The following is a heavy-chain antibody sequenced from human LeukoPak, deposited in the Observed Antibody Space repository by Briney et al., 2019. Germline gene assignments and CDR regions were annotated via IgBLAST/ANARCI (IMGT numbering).Heavy chain of an antibody. D-gene: IGHD1-14*01. Sequence: GGSLRLSCAASGFTVITNDMTWVRQAPGKGLEWVSVLYSDGNKEYADSVQGRFTISRDNSKNTLYLEMNSLSPEDTAVYYCARGVEPLAANTLAYWGQGTLVTVSS. CDR3: ARGVEPLAANTLAY. CDR2: LYSDGNK. V-gene: IGHV3-53*01. CDR1: GFTVITND. J-gene: IGHJ4*02.